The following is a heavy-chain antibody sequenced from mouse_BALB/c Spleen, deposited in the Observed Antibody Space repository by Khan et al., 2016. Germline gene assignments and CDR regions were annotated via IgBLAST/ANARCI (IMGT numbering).Heavy chain of an antibody. V-gene: IGHV1-87*01. CDR1: GYTSANYW. CDR2: IYPGDGDT. J-gene: IGHJ3*01. CDR3: ADALFVY. Sequence: VQLQESGAELARPGASVRLSCKASGYTSANYWMQWVKQRPGQGLEWIGSIYPGDGDTRYSQKFKDKATLTADKSSSSAYMHLRSVASEDSAVDYCADALFVYWGQGTLVTVSA.